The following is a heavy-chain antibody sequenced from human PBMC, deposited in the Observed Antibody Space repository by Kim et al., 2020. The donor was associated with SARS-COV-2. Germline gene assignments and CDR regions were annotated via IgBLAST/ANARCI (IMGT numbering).Heavy chain of an antibody. CDR3: AKEGWQQPTSPQPYYYYYGMDV. CDR1: GFTFSSYG. Sequence: GGSLRLSCAASGFTFSSYGMHWVRQAPGKGLEWVAVIWYDGSNKYYADSVKGRFTISRDNSKNTLYLQMNSLRAEDTAVYYCAKEGWQQPTSPQPYYYYYGMDVWGQGTTVTVSS. V-gene: IGHV3-33*06. J-gene: IGHJ6*02. D-gene: IGHD6-13*01. CDR2: IWYDGSNK.